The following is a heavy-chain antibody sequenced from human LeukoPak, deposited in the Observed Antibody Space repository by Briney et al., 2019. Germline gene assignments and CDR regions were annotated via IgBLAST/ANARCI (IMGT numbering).Heavy chain of an antibody. CDR2: INHSGST. CDR3: ARRRIGYCSGGSCYRFDY. V-gene: IGHV4-34*01. CDR1: GGSFSGYY. J-gene: IGHJ4*02. Sequence: PSETLSLTCAVYGGSFSGYYWSWIRQPPGKGLEWIGEINHSGSTNYNPSLKSRVTISVDTSKNQFSLKLSSVTAADTAVYYCARRRIGYCSGGSCYRFDYWGQGTLVTVSS. D-gene: IGHD2-15*01.